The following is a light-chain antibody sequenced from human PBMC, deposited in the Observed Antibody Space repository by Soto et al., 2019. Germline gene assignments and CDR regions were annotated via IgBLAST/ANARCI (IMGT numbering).Light chain of an antibody. CDR3: SSYTSSYIYV. V-gene: IGLV2-14*01. CDR2: EVN. CDR1: SSDVGGYNY. J-gene: IGLJ1*01. Sequence: QSALAQPASVSGSPGQSITISCTGTSSDVGGYNYVSWYQLHPGKAPKLIIYEVNNRPSGLSNRFSGSKSGNTASLTISGLQAEDEADYYCSSYTSSYIYVFGTGTKVTV.